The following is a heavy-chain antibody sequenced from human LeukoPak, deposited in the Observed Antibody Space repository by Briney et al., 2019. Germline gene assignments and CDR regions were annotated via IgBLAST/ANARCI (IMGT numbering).Heavy chain of an antibody. CDR3: AGESSGWFDP. CDR2: ISSSGSTI. J-gene: IGHJ5*02. CDR1: GFTFSSYA. Sequence: GGSLRLSCAASGFTFSSYAMHWVRQAPGKGLEWVSYISSSGSTIYYADSVKGRFTISRDNAKNSLYLQMNSLRAEDTAVYYCAGESSGWFDPWGQGTLVTVSS. V-gene: IGHV3-48*04. D-gene: IGHD6-6*01.